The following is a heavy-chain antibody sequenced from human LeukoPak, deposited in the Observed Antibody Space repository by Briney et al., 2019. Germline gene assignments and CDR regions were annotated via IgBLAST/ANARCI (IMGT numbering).Heavy chain of an antibody. CDR1: GGTFSSYA. D-gene: IGHD6-6*01. CDR3: ARDWPEYSSSYFDY. V-gene: IGHV1-69*05. CDR2: IIPIFGTA. J-gene: IGHJ4*02. Sequence: SVKVSCKASGGTFSSYAISWVRLAPGQGLEWMGRIIPIFGTANYAQNFQGRVTITTDESTSTAYMELSSLRSEDTAVYYCARDWPEYSSSYFDYWGQGTLVTVSS.